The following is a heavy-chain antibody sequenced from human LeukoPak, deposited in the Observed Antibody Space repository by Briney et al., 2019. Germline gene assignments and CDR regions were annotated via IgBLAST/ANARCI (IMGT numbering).Heavy chain of an antibody. D-gene: IGHD3-22*01. V-gene: IGHV1-46*01. CDR2: INPSGGST. CDR1: GYTFTSYY. Sequence: ASVKVSCKASGYTFTSYYMHWVRQAPGQGLEWMGIINPSGGSTSYAQKFQGRVTMTRDTSTSTAYMELSSLRSEDTAVYYCARRALYDSSGYGFDYWGQGTLVTVSS. J-gene: IGHJ4*02. CDR3: ARRALYDSSGYGFDY.